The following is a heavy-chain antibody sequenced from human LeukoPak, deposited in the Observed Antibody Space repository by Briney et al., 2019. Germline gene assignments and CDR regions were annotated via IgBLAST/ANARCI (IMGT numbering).Heavy chain of an antibody. CDR2: IYYSGST. V-gene: IGHV4-59*08. CDR3: ASSYYYDSSSTQYFQH. Sequence: SETLSLTCTVSGGSISSYYWSWIRQPPGKGPEWIGYIYYSGSTNYNPSLKSRVTISVDTSKNQFSLKLSSVTAADTAVYYCASSYYYDSSSTQYFQHWGQGTLVTVSS. D-gene: IGHD3-22*01. CDR1: GGSISSYY. J-gene: IGHJ1*01.